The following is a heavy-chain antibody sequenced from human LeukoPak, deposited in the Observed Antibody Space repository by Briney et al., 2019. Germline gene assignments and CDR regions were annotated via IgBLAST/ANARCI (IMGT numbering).Heavy chain of an antibody. CDR1: GFTFSSYE. J-gene: IGHJ4*02. D-gene: IGHD6-6*01. Sequence: GGSLRLSCAASGFTFSSYEMNWVRQAPGKGLERVSYISSSGSTIYYADSVKGRFTISRDNAKNSLYLQMNSLRAEDTAVYYCARARWVGSSSRFDYWGQGTLVTVSS. CDR3: ARARWVGSSSRFDY. V-gene: IGHV3-48*03. CDR2: ISSSGSTI.